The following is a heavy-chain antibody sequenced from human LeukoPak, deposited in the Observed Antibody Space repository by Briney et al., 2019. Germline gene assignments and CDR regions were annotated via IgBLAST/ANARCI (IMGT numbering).Heavy chain of an antibody. D-gene: IGHD5-12*01. J-gene: IGHJ4*02. CDR3: ARSYGWLPGGM. CDR1: GFTFSDHY. CDR2: ARNKARSYTT. Sequence: PGGSLRLSCAASGFTFSDHYMDWVRQAPGKGLEWVGRARNKARSYTTDYAAPVKGRFTISRDDSKNTLYLQMNSLKTEDTAVYYCARSYGWLPGGMWGQGTLVTVSS. V-gene: IGHV3-72*01.